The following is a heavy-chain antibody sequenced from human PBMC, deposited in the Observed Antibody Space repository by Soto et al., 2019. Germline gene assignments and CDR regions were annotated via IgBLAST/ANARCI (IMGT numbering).Heavy chain of an antibody. V-gene: IGHV4-38-2*01. D-gene: IGHD6-6*01. CDR3: ASAHLGFYSSSWNMGFYFDF. CDR1: GNSISSGSY. CDR2: TDHSGNA. Sequence: SETLSLTCDVSGNSISSGSYWGWIRQPPGKGLEWIGTTDHSGNAYYNPSLKSRVTISIDPSKSQFSLKVLSVTAADTAVYYCASAHLGFYSSSWNMGFYFDFWGQGTLVTVSS. J-gene: IGHJ4*02.